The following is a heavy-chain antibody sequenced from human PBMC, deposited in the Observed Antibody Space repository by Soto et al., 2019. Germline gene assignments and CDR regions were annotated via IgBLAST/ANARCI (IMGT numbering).Heavy chain of an antibody. D-gene: IGHD3-16*01. Sequence: SETLSLTCTVSGGSLSRYYWGWIRQSPGKGLEWIGWIYYSGSAKYNPSLEGRVTISVEPSKNQFSLKLSSVTAADTAVYYCARDYDPGYYYGMDVWGQGTTVTVSS. CDR2: IYYSGSA. CDR1: GGSLSRYY. V-gene: IGHV4-59*01. CDR3: ARDYDPGYYYGMDV. J-gene: IGHJ6*02.